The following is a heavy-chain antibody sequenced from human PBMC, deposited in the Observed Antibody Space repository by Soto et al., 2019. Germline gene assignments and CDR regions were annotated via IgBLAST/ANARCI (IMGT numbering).Heavy chain of an antibody. Sequence: ASVTVSCQASGYTFTSYYMHWVRQAPGQGLEWMGIINPSGGSTSYAQKFQGRVTMTRDTSTSTVYMELSSLRSEDTALYYCARAERGNSWHDYWGQGTPVTVSS. J-gene: IGHJ4*02. V-gene: IGHV1-46*01. CDR1: GYTFTSYY. D-gene: IGHD6-13*01. CDR3: ARAERGNSWHDY. CDR2: INPSGGST.